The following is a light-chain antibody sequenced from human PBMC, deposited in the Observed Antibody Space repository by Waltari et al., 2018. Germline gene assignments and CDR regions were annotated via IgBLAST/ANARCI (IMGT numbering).Light chain of an antibody. CDR3: QQYDNWRGT. Sequence: EIVMTQSPATLSVFPGERATLSCRASQSIRSNLAWYQNKPGQAPRLLIYGASTRATGIAARFSGSGSAAEFTLTSSSLQSEDVAVYCCQQYDNWRGTFGQGTKVEIK. V-gene: IGKV3-15*01. CDR1: QSIRSN. CDR2: GAS. J-gene: IGKJ1*01.